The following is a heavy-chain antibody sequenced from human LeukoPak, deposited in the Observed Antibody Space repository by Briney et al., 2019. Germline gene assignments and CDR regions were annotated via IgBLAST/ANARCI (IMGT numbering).Heavy chain of an antibody. V-gene: IGHV1-24*01. J-gene: IGHJ4*02. CDR2: FDPEDGET. CDR1: GYTLTELS. D-gene: IGHD3-10*01. CDR3: ATDISGGVSSGPNFDY. Sequence: ASVKVSCKVSGYTLTELSMHWVRQAPGKGLEWMGGFDPEDGETIYAQKFQGRVTMTEDTSTDTAYMELSSLRSEDTAVYYCATDISGGVSSGPNFDYWGQGTLVTVSS.